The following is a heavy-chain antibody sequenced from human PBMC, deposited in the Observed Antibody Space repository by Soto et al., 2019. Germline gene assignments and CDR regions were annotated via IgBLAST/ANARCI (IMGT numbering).Heavy chain of an antibody. V-gene: IGHV4-30-2*01. CDR3: ASGRITSDYYYGMDV. CDR1: GGSISSGGYS. D-gene: IGHD1-26*01. Sequence: PSETLSLTCAVSGGSISSGGYSWSWIRQPPGKGLEWIGYIYHSGSTYYNPSLKSRVTISVDRSKNQFSLKLSSVTAADTAVYYCASGRITSDYYYGMDVWGQGTTVTVS. CDR2: IYHSGST. J-gene: IGHJ6*02.